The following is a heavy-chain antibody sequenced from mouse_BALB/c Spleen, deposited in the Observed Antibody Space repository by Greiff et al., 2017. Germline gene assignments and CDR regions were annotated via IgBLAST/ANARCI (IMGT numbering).Heavy chain of an antibody. J-gene: IGHJ3*01. Sequence: EVQLQQSGPELVKPGASVKMSCKASGYTFTSYVMHWVKQKPGQGLEWIGYINPYNDGTKYNEKFKGKATLTSDKSSSTAYMELSSLTSEDSAVYYCARETLGLQAWFAYWGQGTLVTVSA. CDR1: GYTFTSYV. CDR2: INPYNDGT. CDR3: ARETLGLQAWFAY. D-gene: IGHD3-1*01. V-gene: IGHV1-14*01.